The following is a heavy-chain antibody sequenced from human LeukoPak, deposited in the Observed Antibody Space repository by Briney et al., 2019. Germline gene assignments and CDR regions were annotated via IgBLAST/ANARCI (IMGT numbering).Heavy chain of an antibody. CDR1: GFTFSSYG. CDR3: ATRLYSSSWSEQYFQH. V-gene: IGHV3-30*02. Sequence: GGSLRLSCAASGFTFSSYGMHWVRQAPGKGLEWVAFIRYDGSNKHYADSVKGRFTISRDNSKNTLYLQMNSLRAEDTAVYYCATRLYSSSWSEQYFQHWGQGTLVTVSS. CDR2: IRYDGSNK. J-gene: IGHJ1*01. D-gene: IGHD6-13*01.